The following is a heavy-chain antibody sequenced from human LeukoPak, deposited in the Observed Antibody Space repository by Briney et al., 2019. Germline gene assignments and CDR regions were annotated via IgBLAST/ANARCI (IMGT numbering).Heavy chain of an antibody. D-gene: IGHD2-15*01. CDR1: GFTFSRYG. V-gene: IGHV3-48*02. Sequence: GESLRLSCAASGFTFSRYGMSWVRQAPGKGLEWLSHITSGGSIYYADSVKGRFTISRDNAESSLCLQMSSLRDEDTAVYYCARRYCSGGSCGVGPYFDNWGQGTLVTVCS. CDR3: ARRYCSGGSCGVGPYFDN. CDR2: ITSGGSI. J-gene: IGHJ4*02.